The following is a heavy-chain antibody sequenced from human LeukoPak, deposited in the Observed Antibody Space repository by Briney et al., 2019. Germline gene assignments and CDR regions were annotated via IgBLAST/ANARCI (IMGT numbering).Heavy chain of an antibody. Sequence: GGSLRLSCAASGFPFSSYAMSWVRQAPGKGLEWVSVIGGSGSATYYADSVKGRFAISRDNSKNTLYLQMNSLRAEDTAVYYCAKDPRGSVLLTGGTYFDSWGQGTLVTVSS. CDR2: IGGSGSAT. D-gene: IGHD1-7*01. J-gene: IGHJ4*02. CDR3: AKDPRGSVLLTGGTYFDS. V-gene: IGHV3-23*01. CDR1: GFPFSSYA.